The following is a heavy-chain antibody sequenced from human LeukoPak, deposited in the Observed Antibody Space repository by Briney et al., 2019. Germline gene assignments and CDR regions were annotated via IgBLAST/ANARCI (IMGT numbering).Heavy chain of an antibody. CDR2: ISGSGGST. CDR3: AKESGYSSGWYPSPFDY. CDR1: GFTFSSYA. J-gene: IGHJ4*02. V-gene: IGHV3-23*01. Sequence: GGSLRLSCAASGFTFSSYAMSWVRQAPGKGLEWVSAISGSGGSTYYADSVKGRFTISRDNSKNTLYLQMNSLRAEDTAVYYCAKESGYSSGWYPSPFDYWGQGTLVTVSS. D-gene: IGHD6-19*01.